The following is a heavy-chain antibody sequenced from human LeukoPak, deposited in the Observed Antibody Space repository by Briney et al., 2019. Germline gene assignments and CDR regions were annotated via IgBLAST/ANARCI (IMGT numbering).Heavy chain of an antibody. CDR1: GFTFSSYS. V-gene: IGHV3-48*01. J-gene: IGHJ4*02. CDR2: ISRSSGAI. CDR3: ARDFPPAY. Sequence: PGGSLRLSCVASGFTFSSYSMNWVRQAPGKGLEWVSYISRSSGAIYYADFVKGRFTISRENAKNSLYLQMNSLRVEDTAVYYCARDFPPAYWGQGTLVTVSS.